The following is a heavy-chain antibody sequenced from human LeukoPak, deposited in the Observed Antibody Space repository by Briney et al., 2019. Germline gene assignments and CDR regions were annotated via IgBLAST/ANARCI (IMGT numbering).Heavy chain of an antibody. V-gene: IGHV3-15*01. J-gene: IGHJ4*02. D-gene: IGHD1-26*01. Sequence: VGRIKSKPDGGPTDYAAPVKGRFTISRDDSKNTLYLQMNSLKTEDTAVYYYTTDQWVSFDYWGQGTLVTVSS. CDR2: IKSKPDGGPT. CDR3: TTDQWVSFDY.